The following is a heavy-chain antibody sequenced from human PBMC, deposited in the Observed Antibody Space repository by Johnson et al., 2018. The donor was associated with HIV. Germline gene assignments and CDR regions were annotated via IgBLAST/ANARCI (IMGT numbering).Heavy chain of an antibody. CDR1: GFTFSSYA. J-gene: IGHJ3*02. V-gene: IGHV3-30-3*01. D-gene: IGHD4-23*01. CDR2: ISYDGSNK. Sequence: QVQLVESGGGVVQPGRSLSLSCAASGFTFSSYAMYWVRQAPGKGLEWVAFISYDGSNKYYADSVKGRFTISRDNSKNTLYLQMNSLRAEDTAMYYCAKARSLLDYGGFDAFDIWGQGTLVIVSS. CDR3: AKARSLLDYGGFDAFDI.